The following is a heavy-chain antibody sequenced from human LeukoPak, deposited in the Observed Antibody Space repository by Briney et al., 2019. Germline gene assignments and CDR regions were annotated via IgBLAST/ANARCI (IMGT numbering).Heavy chain of an antibody. CDR2: INHSGST. D-gene: IGHD6-19*01. V-gene: IGHV4-4*02. Sequence: PSETLSLTCAVSGRSIRSSNWWSWVRQPPGKGLEWIGEINHSGSTNYNPSLKSRVTISVDTSKNQFSLKLSSVTAADTAVYYCARPPRQYSSGWSYFDYWGQGTLVTVSS. CDR3: ARPPRQYSSGWSYFDY. CDR1: GRSIRSSNW. J-gene: IGHJ4*02.